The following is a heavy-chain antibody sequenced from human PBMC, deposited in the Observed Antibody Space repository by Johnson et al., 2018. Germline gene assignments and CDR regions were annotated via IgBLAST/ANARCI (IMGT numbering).Heavy chain of an antibody. Sequence: VQLVETGGGVVQPGRSLRLSCAASGFTFSSYGMHWVRQAPGKGLEWVAVISYDGSNKYYADSVKGRFTISRDNSKNTLYLQMNSLRAEDTAVYYCAAKDPYYYYYMDVWGKGTTVTVSS. V-gene: IGHV3-30*03. J-gene: IGHJ6*03. D-gene: IGHD4/OR15-4a*01. CDR3: AAKDPYYYYYMDV. CDR1: GFTFSSYG. CDR2: ISYDGSNK.